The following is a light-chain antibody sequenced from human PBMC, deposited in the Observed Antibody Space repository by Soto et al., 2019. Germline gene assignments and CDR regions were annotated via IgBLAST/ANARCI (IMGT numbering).Light chain of an antibody. V-gene: IGKV1-9*01. J-gene: IGKJ4*01. CDR3: QQLERYPAT. Sequence: IQLTQSPSSLSASVGDRVTITCRASQGITSFLAWYQQKPGKAPTLLIYAASTLQSGVPARFSGSGSGTDFTLTISSLQPEDFATYYCQQLERYPATFGGGTKVEIK. CDR2: AAS. CDR1: QGITSF.